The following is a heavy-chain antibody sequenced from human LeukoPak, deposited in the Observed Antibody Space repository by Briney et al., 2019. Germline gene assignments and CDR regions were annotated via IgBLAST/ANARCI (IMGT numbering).Heavy chain of an antibody. CDR2: INWNGGST. J-gene: IGHJ4*02. D-gene: IGHD3-10*01. V-gene: IGHV3-20*04. CDR3: ARGGYYGSGSYSRFDY. Sequence: GGSLRLSCAASGFTFDDYGMSWVRQAPGKGLEWVSGINWNGGSTGYADSVKGRFTISRDNAKDSLYLQMNSLRAEDTALYYCARGGYYGSGSYSRFDYWGQGTLVTVSS. CDR1: GFTFDDYG.